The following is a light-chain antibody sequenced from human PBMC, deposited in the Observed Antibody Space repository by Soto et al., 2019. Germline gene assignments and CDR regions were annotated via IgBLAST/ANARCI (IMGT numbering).Light chain of an antibody. CDR3: QQYYPLPWT. CDR1: QSLLHSSNNKNY. J-gene: IGKJ1*01. CDR2: WAS. V-gene: IGKV4-1*01. Sequence: DIVMTQSPDSLAVSLGERATINCKSSQSLLHSSNNKNYLAWYQQKPGQPPKLLIYWASTRESGVPDRFSGSGSGTDFTLSISSLQAEDVAVYYCQQYYPLPWTFCQGTKVGVK.